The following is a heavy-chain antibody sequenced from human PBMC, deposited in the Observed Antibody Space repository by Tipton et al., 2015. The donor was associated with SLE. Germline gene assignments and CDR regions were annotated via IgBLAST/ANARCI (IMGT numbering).Heavy chain of an antibody. CDR3: ARHPVAGYTYYMDV. D-gene: IGHD5-24*01. J-gene: IGHJ6*03. Sequence: QSGPEVKNPGASVKVSCRASGYIFSTYGISWVRQAPGQGLEWMGWINPYNDNTDYVELLQGRVTMTTDTSTGTAYMELTSLNSDDTAIYYCARHPVAGYTYYMDVWGTGTTVTVSS. CDR1: GYIFSTYG. V-gene: IGHV1-18*01. CDR2: INPYNDNT.